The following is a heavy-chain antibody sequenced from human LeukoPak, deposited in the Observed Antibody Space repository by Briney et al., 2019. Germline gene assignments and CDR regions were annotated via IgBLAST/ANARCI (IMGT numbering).Heavy chain of an antibody. D-gene: IGHD3-22*01. J-gene: IGHJ4*02. CDR1: GLTLSRHW. CDR2: IKKDGREI. CDR3: AREDDYYDSSGYSHYYFDY. V-gene: IGHV3-7*01. Sequence: EPGGSLRLACVASGLTLSRHWMAWVRQAPGKGLEWVANIKKDGREIYYMDSVKGRFTISRDNAKNSLYLQMNSLRAEDTAVYYCAREDDYYDSSGYSHYYFDYWGQGTLVTVSS.